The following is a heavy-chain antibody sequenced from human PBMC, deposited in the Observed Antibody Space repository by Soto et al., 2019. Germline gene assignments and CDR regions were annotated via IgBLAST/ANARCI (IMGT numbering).Heavy chain of an antibody. CDR1: GDSFSAHA. D-gene: IGHD3-3*01. CDR2: IFPIFGTR. Sequence: QVQLVQSGAEVKKPGSSVKVSCKASGDSFSAHAVSWVRQAPGQGLEWMGAIFPIFGTRHYAQKFQVRVTITADKSTSTAYMELSSLRSDDTDIYYCAIDSGYDFWSGSFLVHYFDYCVQGPLVNVSS. J-gene: IGHJ4*02. V-gene: IGHV1-69*06. CDR3: AIDSGYDFWSGSFLVHYFDY.